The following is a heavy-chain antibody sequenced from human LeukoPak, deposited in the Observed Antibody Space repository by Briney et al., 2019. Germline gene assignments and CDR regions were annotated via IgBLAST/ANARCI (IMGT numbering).Heavy chain of an antibody. CDR1: GFTFSSYA. Sequence: GGSLRLSCAASGFTFSSYAMSWVRQAPGKGLEWVSAISGSGGRTYYADSVKGRFTISRDNSKNTLYLQMSSLRAEDTAVYYCARGGGVRGYSGYDPDAFDIWGQGTMVTVSS. J-gene: IGHJ3*02. D-gene: IGHD5-12*01. CDR3: ARGGGVRGYSGYDPDAFDI. V-gene: IGHV3-23*01. CDR2: ISGSGGRT.